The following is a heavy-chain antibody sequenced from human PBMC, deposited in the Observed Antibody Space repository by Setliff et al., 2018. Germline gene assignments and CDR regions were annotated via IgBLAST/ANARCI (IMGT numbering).Heavy chain of an antibody. D-gene: IGHD3-22*01. CDR2: IYPDDSDT. J-gene: IGHJ2*01. Sequence: GESLTISCKASGYNFLDYWIGWVRQMPGKGLDWMGIIYPDDSDTRYSPSVQGPLTISADKSISTAYLQWSSLKASDTAFYYCARRRRFDSGGPRSPWYFALSGRGTLVTVSS. CDR1: GYNFLDYW. CDR3: ARRRRFDSGGPRSPWYFAL. V-gene: IGHV5-51*01.